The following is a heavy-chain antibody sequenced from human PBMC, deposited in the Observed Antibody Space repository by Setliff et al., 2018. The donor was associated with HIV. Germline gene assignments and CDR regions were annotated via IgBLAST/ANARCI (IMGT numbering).Heavy chain of an antibody. CDR3: ARQPLHCSSINCYGAVYDN. V-gene: IGHV3-23*01. CDR1: GGTFNMYA. CDR2: ISGSGGNT. J-gene: IGHJ4*02. Sequence: SCKASGGTFNMYAISWVRQAPGKGLQWVSTISGSGGNTNYADSVKGRFTISRDDSKNTLSLQMSSLRAEDTALYYCARQPLHCSSINCYGAVYDNWGQGTLVTVSS. D-gene: IGHD2-2*01.